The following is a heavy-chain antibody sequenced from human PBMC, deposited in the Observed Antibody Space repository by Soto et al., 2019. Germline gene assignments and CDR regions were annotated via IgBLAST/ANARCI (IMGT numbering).Heavy chain of an antibody. Sequence: ASVKVSCKASGYTFTGYYMHWVRQAPGQGLEWMGWINPNSGGTNYAQKFQGWVTMTRDTSISTAYMELSRLRSEDTAVYYCARTASLAYCGGDCYSGYFQHWGQGTLVTVSS. V-gene: IGHV1-2*04. CDR1: GYTFTGYY. CDR2: INPNSGGT. CDR3: ARTASLAYCGGDCYSGYFQH. J-gene: IGHJ1*01. D-gene: IGHD2-21*02.